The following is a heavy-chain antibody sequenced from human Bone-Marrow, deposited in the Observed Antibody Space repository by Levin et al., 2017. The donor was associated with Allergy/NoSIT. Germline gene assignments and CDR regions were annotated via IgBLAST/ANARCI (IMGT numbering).Heavy chain of an antibody. CDR2: IYSSGST. CDR1: GGSISSYY. V-gene: IGHV4-4*07. D-gene: IGHD1-26*01. CDR3: ARDRGGSGSDYSSVDV. J-gene: IGHJ6*02. Sequence: PSETLSLTCTVSGGSISSYYWSWIRQSAGKGLEWIGRIYSSGSTNYNPSLEIRVTTSVDTSKNQFSLKLNSVTAADTAVYYCARDRGGSGSDYSSVDVWGQGTTVTVSS.